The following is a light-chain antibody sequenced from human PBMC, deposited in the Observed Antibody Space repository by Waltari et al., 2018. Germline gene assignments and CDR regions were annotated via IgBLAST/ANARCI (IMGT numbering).Light chain of an antibody. CDR3: QSYDSSLSVV. CDR1: SSNIGAGYD. Sequence: QSVLTQPTSVSGAPGQRVTISCTGSSSNIGAGYDVPWYQQLPGTAPKLLIYGNSKRPSGVPDRFSGSKSGTSASLAITGLQAEDEADYYCQSYDSSLSVVFGGGTKLTVL. V-gene: IGLV1-40*01. J-gene: IGLJ2*01. CDR2: GNS.